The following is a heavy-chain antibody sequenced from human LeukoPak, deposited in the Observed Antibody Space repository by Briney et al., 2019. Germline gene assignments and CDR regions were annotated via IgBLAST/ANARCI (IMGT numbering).Heavy chain of an antibody. CDR1: GFTFSSYW. J-gene: IGHJ4*02. CDR2: INSDGSTT. V-gene: IGHV3-74*01. CDR3: ASDLDPSPFDY. Sequence: PGGSLRLSCAVSGFTFSSYWMHWVRQAPGKGLVWVSRINSDGSTTNYADSVKGRFTVSRDNAKNTLYLQMNSLRAEDTAVYYCASDLDPSPFDYWGQGTLVTVSS.